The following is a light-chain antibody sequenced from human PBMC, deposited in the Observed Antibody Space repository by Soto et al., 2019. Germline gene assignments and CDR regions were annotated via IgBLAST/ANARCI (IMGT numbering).Light chain of an antibody. CDR2: SAT. J-gene: IGKJ1*01. Sequence: DIQMTQSPSAMSTSVGDRFTINCRASQDISNFLVWFQQRPGKVPKRLIDSATRLESGVPSRFSGSGSGTEFTLTISSLQPDDFATYYCQHYNSYSEAFGQGTKVDIK. V-gene: IGKV1-17*03. CDR1: QDISNF. CDR3: QHYNSYSEA.